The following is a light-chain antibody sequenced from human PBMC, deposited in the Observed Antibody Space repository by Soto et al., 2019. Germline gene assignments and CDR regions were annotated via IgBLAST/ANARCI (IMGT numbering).Light chain of an antibody. V-gene: IGKV3-11*01. CDR3: QHRNNWPPGAT. J-gene: IGKJ4*01. CDR2: DSS. CDR1: QSISTY. Sequence: EIVLTQSPATLSLSPGERATLSCRASQSISTYLAWYQQKPGQAPRLLIYDSSNRATGIPARFSGSGSGTELTLTTSSREPEDFAVDYCQHRNNWPPGATFGRGTKVEIK.